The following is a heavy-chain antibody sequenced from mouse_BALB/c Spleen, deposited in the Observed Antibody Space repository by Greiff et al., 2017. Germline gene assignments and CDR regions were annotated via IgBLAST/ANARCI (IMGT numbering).Heavy chain of an antibody. J-gene: IGHJ4*01. V-gene: IGHV2-2*02. CDR1: GFSLTSYG. Sequence: QVQLQQSGPGLVQPSQSLSITCTVSGFSLTSYGVHWVRQSPGKGLEWLGVIWSGGSTDYNAAFISRLSISKDNSKSQVFFKMNSLQANDTAIYYCARIGYDYDHAMDYWGQGTSVTVSS. CDR2: IWSGGST. D-gene: IGHD2-4*01. CDR3: ARIGYDYDHAMDY.